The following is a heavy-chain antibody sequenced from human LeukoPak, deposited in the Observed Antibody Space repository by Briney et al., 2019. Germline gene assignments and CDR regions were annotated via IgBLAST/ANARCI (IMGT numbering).Heavy chain of an antibody. V-gene: IGHV6-1*01. D-gene: IGHD3-10*01. CDR3: ARDRGGFDS. CDR1: GDSVSSHTAA. Sequence: SQTLSLTCNLSGDSVSSHTAAWNWIRQSPSRGLEWLGRTYYRSTWSTDYAVFVQSRITINPDTSRNHFSLQLSSVTPEDTAVYYCARDRGGFDSWGQGTLVTVSS. CDR2: TYYRSTWST. J-gene: IGHJ5*01.